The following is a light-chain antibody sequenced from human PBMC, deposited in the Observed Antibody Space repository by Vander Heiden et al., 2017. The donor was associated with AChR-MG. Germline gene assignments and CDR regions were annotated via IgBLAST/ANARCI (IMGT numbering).Light chain of an antibody. CDR1: SSDVGGSNY. J-gene: IGLJ2*01. V-gene: IGLV2-14*03. CDR3: SAYRSGNTVV. Sequence: SVLTQPASVSGSPGPSITTSCIGTSSDVGGSNYVLWYQQHHGTAHKFPIHDVSRRPAGIARCFSGSKAGNTASLTISVQQQEDEADYYCSAYRSGNTVVFGGGTRVTVL. CDR2: DVS.